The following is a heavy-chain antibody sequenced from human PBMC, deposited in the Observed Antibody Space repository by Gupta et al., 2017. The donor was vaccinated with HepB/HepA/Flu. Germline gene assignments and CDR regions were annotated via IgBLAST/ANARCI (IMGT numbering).Heavy chain of an antibody. CDR3: ARHTPSSTGGYYYGLDV. J-gene: IGHJ6*02. D-gene: IGHD6-25*01. CDR2: IHYSGTT. Sequence: QLQLQESGPGLVRPSETLSLTCTVSGGSISSNSYNWGWIRQPPGKGLEWIGSIHYSGTTYYNPSLKSRVTISVDTSKNQVSLKLNSVAAADAAVYYCARHTPSSTGGYYYGLDVWGQGTTVTVSS. V-gene: IGHV4-39*01. CDR1: GGSISSNSYN.